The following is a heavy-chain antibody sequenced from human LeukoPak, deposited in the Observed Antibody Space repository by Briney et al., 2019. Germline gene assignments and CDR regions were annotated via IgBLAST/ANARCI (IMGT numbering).Heavy chain of an antibody. CDR3: ARAKDIAGGPDY. Sequence: GASVKVSCKASGYTFTSYDINWVRQATGQGLEWMGWMNPNSGNTGYAQKFQGRVTMTRNTSISTAYMELSSLRSEDTAVYYCARAKDIAGGPDYWGQGTLVTVSS. CDR2: MNPNSGNT. J-gene: IGHJ4*02. V-gene: IGHV1-8*01. D-gene: IGHD5-12*01. CDR1: GYTFTSYD.